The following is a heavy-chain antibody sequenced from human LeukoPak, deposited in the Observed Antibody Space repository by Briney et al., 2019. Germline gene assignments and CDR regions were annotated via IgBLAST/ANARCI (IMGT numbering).Heavy chain of an antibody. D-gene: IGHD6-13*01. CDR3: ARQSAAGTNNWFDT. Sequence: SETLSLTCTVSGGSISSYYWSWIRQPPGEGLEWIGYFYYGGSTSYNPSLKSRVTISVDTSKNQFSLRLTSVTAADTAVYYCARQSAAGTNNWFDTWGQGTLVTVSS. J-gene: IGHJ5*02. CDR2: FYYGGST. CDR1: GGSISSYY. V-gene: IGHV4-59*08.